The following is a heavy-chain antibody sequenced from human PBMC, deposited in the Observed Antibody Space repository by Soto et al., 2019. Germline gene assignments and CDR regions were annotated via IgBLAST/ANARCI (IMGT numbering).Heavy chain of an antibody. J-gene: IGHJ4*02. CDR1: GGYIRSYY. CDR2: IYYSGST. V-gene: IGHV4-59*08. CDR3: ARHNYGSGSTYFDY. Sequence: SETMSLTCTVSGGYIRSYYLSWIRQQPGKGLEWIGYIYYSGSTNYNPSLKSRVTISVDTSKNQFSLKLNSMTAADTAVYYCARHNYGSGSTYFDYWGQGTLVTVSS. D-gene: IGHD3-10*01.